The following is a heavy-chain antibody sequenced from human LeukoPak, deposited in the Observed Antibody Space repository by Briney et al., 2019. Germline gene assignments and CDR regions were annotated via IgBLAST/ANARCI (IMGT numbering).Heavy chain of an antibody. V-gene: IGHV4-34*01. D-gene: IGHD3-16*01. J-gene: IGHJ4*02. CDR1: GGSFSGYY. Sequence: SETLSLICAVSGGSFSGYYWGWIRQPPGKGLEWIGEINHSGDTNYNPSLKSRVIISVDTSKNQFSLKVRSVTAADTAVYYCAREGYVYAVSYYFDYWGQGTLVTVSS. CDR3: AREGYVYAVSYYFDY. CDR2: INHSGDT.